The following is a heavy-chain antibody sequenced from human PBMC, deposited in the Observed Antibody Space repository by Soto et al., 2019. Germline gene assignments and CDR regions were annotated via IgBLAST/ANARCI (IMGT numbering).Heavy chain of an antibody. Sequence: SVKVSCKASGGTFSSYAISWVRQAPGQGLEWMGGIIPIFGTANYAQKFQGRVTITADKSTSTAYMELSSLRSEDTAVYYCARGVPMVRGGNWFDPWGQGTLVTVSS. CDR3: ARGVPMVRGGNWFDP. D-gene: IGHD3-10*01. CDR2: IIPIFGTA. V-gene: IGHV1-69*06. CDR1: GGTFSSYA. J-gene: IGHJ5*02.